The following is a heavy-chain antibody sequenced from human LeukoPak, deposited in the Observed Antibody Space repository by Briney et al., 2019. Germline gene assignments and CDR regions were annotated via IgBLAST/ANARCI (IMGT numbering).Heavy chain of an antibody. J-gene: IGHJ4*02. CDR3: AYESSAYYVY. V-gene: IGHV1-18*01. Sequence: ASVTLSCTPSVYTFTRNGISWVRHAPGEGLEWMGWLSAYNGNTNYAQKFPGRVTLTTDPPTSTAYMELRSLKPDDTAVYYCAYESSAYYVYWGQGTLVTVSS. CDR1: VYTFTRNG. CDR2: LSAYNGNT. D-gene: IGHD3-22*01.